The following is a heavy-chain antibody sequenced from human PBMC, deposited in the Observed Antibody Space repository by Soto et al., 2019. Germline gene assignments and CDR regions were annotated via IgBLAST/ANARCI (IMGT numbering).Heavy chain of an antibody. Sequence: SETLSLTCAVSGGSISSVGYSWSWIRQPPGKGLEWIGYMYHSGSTYYNPSLKSRVTISIDRSKNQFSLKLSSVTAADTAVYYCTTSITMVRGESGVQDYWGQGTLVTVSS. CDR1: GGSISSVGYS. V-gene: IGHV4-30-2*01. J-gene: IGHJ4*02. CDR3: TTSITMVRGESGVQDY. CDR2: MYHSGST. D-gene: IGHD3-10*01.